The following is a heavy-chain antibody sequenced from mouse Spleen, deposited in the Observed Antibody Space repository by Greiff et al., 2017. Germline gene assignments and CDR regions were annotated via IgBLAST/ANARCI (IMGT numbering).Heavy chain of an antibody. CDR1: GFNIKDTY. CDR2: IDPANGNT. CDR3: ARSPYGYGGAMDY. V-gene: IGHV14-3*02. D-gene: IGHD1-2*01. J-gene: IGHJ4*01. Sequence: EVQLQQSGAELVKPGASVKLSCTASGFNIKDTYMHWVKQRPEQGLEWIGRIDPANGNTKYDPKFQGKATITADTSSNTAYLQLSSLTSEDTAVYYCARSPYGYGGAMDYWGQGTSVTVSS.